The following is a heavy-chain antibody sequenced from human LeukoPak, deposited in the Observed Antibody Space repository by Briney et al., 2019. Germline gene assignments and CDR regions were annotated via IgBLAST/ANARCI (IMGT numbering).Heavy chain of an antibody. CDR1: GYTFTGYY. V-gene: IGHV1-2*02. CDR3: ARAYSSRWCFAFDI. Sequence: GASVKVSCKASGYTFTGYYMHWVRQAPGQGLEWMGLINLNSGGTNYAQKFQGRVTMNRDMSTSTAYMELSSLRSEDTAVYYCARAYSSRWCFAFDIWGQGTMVTVSS. D-gene: IGHD6-19*01. J-gene: IGHJ3*02. CDR2: INLNSGGT.